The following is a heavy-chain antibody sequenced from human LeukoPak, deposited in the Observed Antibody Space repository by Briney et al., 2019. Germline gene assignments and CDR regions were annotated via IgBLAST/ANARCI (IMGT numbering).Heavy chain of an antibody. CDR2: ISSSSSYI. D-gene: IGHD5-18*01. Sequence: GGSLRLSCAASGFTFSSYSMNWVRQAPGKGLEWVSSISSSSSYIYYADSVKGRFTISRDNAKNSLYLQMNSLRAEDTAVYYCARSTEDTAMGGTDYWGQGTLVTVSS. CDR1: GFTFSSYS. V-gene: IGHV3-21*01. J-gene: IGHJ4*02. CDR3: ARSTEDTAMGGTDY.